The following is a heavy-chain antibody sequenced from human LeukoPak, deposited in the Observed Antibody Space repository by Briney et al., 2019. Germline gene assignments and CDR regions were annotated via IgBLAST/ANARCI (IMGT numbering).Heavy chain of an antibody. CDR1: GVSISSSVYS. CDR2: ISYSGST. Sequence: PSETLSLTCTVSGVSISSSVYSWGWIRQPPGKGLEWIGNISYSGSTYYNPSLKSRVTISVDTSKNQFSLKLSSVTAADTAVYYCASGLGDSHDSSGYLSWWGQGTLVTVSS. V-gene: IGHV4-39*07. J-gene: IGHJ4*02. CDR3: ASGLGDSHDSSGYLSW. D-gene: IGHD3-22*01.